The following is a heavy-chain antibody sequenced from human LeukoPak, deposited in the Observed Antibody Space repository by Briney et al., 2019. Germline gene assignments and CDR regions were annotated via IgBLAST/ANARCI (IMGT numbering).Heavy chain of an antibody. CDR3: ARGSFYYGSGSQFYYFDY. CDR2: IYHSGST. V-gene: IGHV4-4*02. D-gene: IGHD3-10*01. Sequence: SGTLSLTCAVSGGSISSSNWWSWVRQPPGKGLEWIGEIYHSGSTNYNPSLKSRVTISVDKSKNQFSLKLSSVTAADTAVYYCARGSFYYGSGSQFYYFDYWGQGTLVTVSS. CDR1: GGSISSSNW. J-gene: IGHJ4*02.